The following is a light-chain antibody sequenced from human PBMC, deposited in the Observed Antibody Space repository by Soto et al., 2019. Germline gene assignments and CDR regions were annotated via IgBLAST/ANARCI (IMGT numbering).Light chain of an antibody. Sequence: EMVLTQSPATLSVSPGERATLSCRASQSIDSNLAWYQQKPGQAPRLLIYGASTRATGIPARFSGGGSGTEFTLTISSLQSEDFAVYYCQQYNNWPPGTFGQGNKLEIK. CDR1: QSIDSN. V-gene: IGKV3-15*01. CDR2: GAS. J-gene: IGKJ2*01. CDR3: QQYNNWPPGT.